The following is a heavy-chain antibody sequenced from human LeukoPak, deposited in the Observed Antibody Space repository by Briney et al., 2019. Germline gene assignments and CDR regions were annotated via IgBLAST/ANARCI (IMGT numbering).Heavy chain of an antibody. Sequence: GGSLRLSCAASGFTFSSYGMHWVRQAPGNGLEWVAVISYDGSNKYYADSVKGRFTISRDNSKNTLYLQMNSLRAEDTAVYYCAKYSSSSNYYYGMDVWGQGTTVTVS. CDR1: GFTFSSYG. J-gene: IGHJ6*02. D-gene: IGHD6-6*01. CDR3: AKYSSSSNYYYGMDV. V-gene: IGHV3-30*18. CDR2: ISYDGSNK.